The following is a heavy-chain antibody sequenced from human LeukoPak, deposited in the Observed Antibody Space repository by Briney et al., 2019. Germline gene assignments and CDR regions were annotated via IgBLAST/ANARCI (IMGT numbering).Heavy chain of an antibody. Sequence: SETLSLTCAVYGGSFSGYYWSWIRQPPGKGLEWIEEINHSGSTNYNPSLKSRVTISVDTSKNQFSLKLSSVTAADTAVYYCARSRPRYCSSTSCYDYYYYGMDVWGQGTTVTVSS. CDR2: INHSGST. D-gene: IGHD2-2*01. CDR3: ARSRPRYCSSTSCYDYYYYGMDV. V-gene: IGHV4-34*01. J-gene: IGHJ6*02. CDR1: GGSFSGYY.